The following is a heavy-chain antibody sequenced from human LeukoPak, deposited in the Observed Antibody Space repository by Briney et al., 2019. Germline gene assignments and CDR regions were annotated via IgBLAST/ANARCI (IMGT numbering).Heavy chain of an antibody. V-gene: IGHV3-30*02. J-gene: IGHJ4*02. CDR1: GFSFSTSG. Sequence: GGSLRLSCVASGFSFSTSGMHWVRQSPGKGLDWVAFIRYDGSNKYYADSVKGRFTISRDNSKNTLYLQMNSLRAEDTAVYYCAKDSRAVAGTGTYYDYWGQGTLVTVSS. CDR2: IRYDGSNK. D-gene: IGHD6-19*01. CDR3: AKDSRAVAGTGTYYDY.